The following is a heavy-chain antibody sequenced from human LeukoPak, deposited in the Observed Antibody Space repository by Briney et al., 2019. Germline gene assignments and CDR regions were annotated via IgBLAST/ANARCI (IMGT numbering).Heavy chain of an antibody. D-gene: IGHD1-26*01. J-gene: IGHJ6*02. Sequence: GGSLKLSCAASGFTFSGSAMHWVRQASGKGLEWVGRIRSKANSYATAYAASVKGRFTISRDNAQNSLYLQMNSLRAEDTAVYYCAGGRALDVWGQGTTVTVSS. V-gene: IGHV3-73*01. CDR1: GFTFSGSA. CDR3: AGGRALDV. CDR2: IRSKANSYAT.